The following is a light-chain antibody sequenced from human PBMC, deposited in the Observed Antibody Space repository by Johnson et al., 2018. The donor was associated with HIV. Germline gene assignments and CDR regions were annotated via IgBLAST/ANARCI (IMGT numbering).Light chain of an antibody. CDR2: ENN. CDR1: SSNIGNNY. CDR3: GTWDSSLTAHYV. V-gene: IGLV1-51*02. Sequence: QSVLTQPPSVSAAPGQKVTISCSGSSSNIGNNYVSWYRQLPGTAPKLLIYENNKRPSGIPDRFSASKYGTSATLAITGLQTGDEADYYCGTWDSSLTAHYVFGTGTKVTVL. J-gene: IGLJ1*01.